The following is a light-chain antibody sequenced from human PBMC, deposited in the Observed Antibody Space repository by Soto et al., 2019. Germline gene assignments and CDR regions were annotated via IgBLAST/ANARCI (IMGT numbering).Light chain of an antibody. CDR3: QQSFTTPRT. Sequence: EIVLTQSPGTLSLSPGERATLSCRASQSISSSYLAWYQQKPGQAPRLLIYAASSRATGIPDRFSASGSGTDFTLTISSLQPEDFATYYCQQSFTTPRTFGQGTKVDIK. CDR2: AAS. V-gene: IGKV3-20*01. J-gene: IGKJ1*01. CDR1: QSISSSY.